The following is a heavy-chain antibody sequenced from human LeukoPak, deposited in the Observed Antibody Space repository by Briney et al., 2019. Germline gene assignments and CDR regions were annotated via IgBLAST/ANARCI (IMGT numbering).Heavy chain of an antibody. D-gene: IGHD4-23*01. CDR2: IIPIFGTA. CDR1: GGTFSSYA. CDR3: ARGRTVVPPGYYYYYMDV. V-gene: IGHV1-69*05. J-gene: IGHJ6*03. Sequence: SVKVSCKASGGTFSSYAISWVRQAPGQGLEWMGGIIPIFGTANYAQKFQGRVTITTDESTSTAYMELSSLRSEDTAVYYCARGRTVVPPGYYYYYMDVWGKGTTVTVSS.